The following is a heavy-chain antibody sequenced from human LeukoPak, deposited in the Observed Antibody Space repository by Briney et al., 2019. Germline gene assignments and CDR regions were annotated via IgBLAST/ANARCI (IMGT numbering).Heavy chain of an antibody. CDR2: IWSDGTNQ. Sequence: GGSLRLSCAAAGFTFSHYGMHWVRQAPGKGLEWVAVIWSDGTNQYYADSLKVRFTISRDDSGNTVYLQMNSLRPEDTGVYYCAKDAQRGFDYSNSLESWGQGTPVTVST. J-gene: IGHJ5*01. CDR3: AKDAQRGFDYSNSLES. D-gene: IGHD4-11*01. CDR1: GFTFSHYG. V-gene: IGHV3-33*06.